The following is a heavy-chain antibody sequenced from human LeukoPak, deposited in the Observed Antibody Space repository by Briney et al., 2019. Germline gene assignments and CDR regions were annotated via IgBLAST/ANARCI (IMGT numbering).Heavy chain of an antibody. Sequence: PSQTLSLTCTVSGGSISSGDYYWSWIRQPPGKGLEWIGYIYYSGSTYYNPSLKSRVTISVDTSKNQFSLKLSSVTAADTAVYYCARDWGVATIGGGYYYGMDVWGQGTTVTVSS. CDR1: GGSISSGDYY. CDR2: IYYSGST. D-gene: IGHD5-12*01. V-gene: IGHV4-30-4*01. J-gene: IGHJ6*02. CDR3: ARDWGVATIGGGYYYGMDV.